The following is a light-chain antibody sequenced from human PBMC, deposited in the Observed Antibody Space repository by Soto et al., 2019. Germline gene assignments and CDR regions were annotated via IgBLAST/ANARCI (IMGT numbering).Light chain of an antibody. CDR2: GAS. J-gene: IGKJ1*01. CDR1: QSISTY. Sequence: DIQMTQSPSTLSASVGDRVTITCRASQSISTYLAWYQQKPGKAPKLLIYGASSLDGVVPSSLSGSGSGTEFTLTINSLQPDDFVHYFDQHYSSYSGAFGHGTKVEIK. V-gene: IGKV1-5*01. CDR3: QHYSSYSGA.